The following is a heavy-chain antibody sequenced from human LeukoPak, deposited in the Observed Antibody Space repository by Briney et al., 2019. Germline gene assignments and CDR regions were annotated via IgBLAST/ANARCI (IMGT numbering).Heavy chain of an antibody. J-gene: IGHJ4*02. CDR3: ARSALAAPFDY. Sequence: PSETLSLTCTVSGGSISSYYWSWIRQAAGKGLEWIGRIYTSGSTNYNPSLKSRLTMSVDTSKNQFSLKLNSVTAADPAVYYCARSALAAPFDYWGQGTLVTVSS. CDR1: GGSISSYY. D-gene: IGHD6-19*01. CDR2: IYTSGST. V-gene: IGHV4-4*07.